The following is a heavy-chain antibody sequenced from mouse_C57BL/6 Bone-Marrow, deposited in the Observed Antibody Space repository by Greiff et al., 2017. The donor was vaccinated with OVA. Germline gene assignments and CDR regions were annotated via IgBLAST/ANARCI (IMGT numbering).Heavy chain of an antibody. V-gene: IGHV5-4*01. CDR1: GFTFSSYA. Sequence: EVQRVESGGGLVKPGGSLKLSCAASGFTFSSYAMSWVRQTPEKRLEWVATISDGGSYTYYPDNVKGRFTISRDNAKNNLYLQMSHLKSEDTAMYYCAREASRQLRLRYAMDYWGQGTSVTVSS. J-gene: IGHJ4*01. CDR2: ISDGGSYT. CDR3: AREASRQLRLRYAMDY. D-gene: IGHD3-2*02.